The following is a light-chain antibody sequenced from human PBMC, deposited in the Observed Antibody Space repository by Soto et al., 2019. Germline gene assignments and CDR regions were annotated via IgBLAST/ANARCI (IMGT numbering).Light chain of an antibody. V-gene: IGLV2-11*01. J-gene: IGLJ1*01. Sequence: SALTQPRSVSGSPGQSVTISCTGTSSDVGGYNYVSWYQQHPGKAPKLMIYDVSKRPSGVPDRFSGSKSGNTASLTISGLQAEDEADYYCCSYAGSYIRYVFGTGTKLTVL. CDR2: DVS. CDR3: CSYAGSYIRYV. CDR1: SSDVGGYNY.